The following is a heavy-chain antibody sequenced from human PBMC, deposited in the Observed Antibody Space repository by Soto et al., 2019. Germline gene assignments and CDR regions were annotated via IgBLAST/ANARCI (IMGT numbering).Heavy chain of an antibody. CDR2: ISHDGSDK. V-gene: IGHV3-30*18. J-gene: IGHJ6*02. D-gene: IGHD3-10*01. CDR1: GFTFSSYG. Sequence: VQLVESGGGVVQPGRSLRLSCAASGFTFSSYGMHWVRQAPGKGLEWVAVISHDGSDKYYAGAVKGRFTISRDNSKNTLYLQMNSLRAEDTAVYYCAKLRFGGTYYYYYGMDVWGQGTTVTVSS. CDR3: AKLRFGGTYYYYYGMDV.